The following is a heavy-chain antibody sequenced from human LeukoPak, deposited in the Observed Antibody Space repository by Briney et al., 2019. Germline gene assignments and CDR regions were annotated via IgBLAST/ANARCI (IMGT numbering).Heavy chain of an antibody. CDR2: IYYSGST. V-gene: IGHV4-39*07. CDR1: GGSISSSSYY. Sequence: SETLSLTCTVSGGSISSSSYYWGWIRQPPGKGLEWIGSIYYSGSTYYNPSLKSRVTISVDTSKNQFSLKLSSVTAADTAVYYCARVRDGYKKKGPTTYPAFDIWGQGTMVTVSS. J-gene: IGHJ3*02. CDR3: ARVRDGYKKKGPTTYPAFDI. D-gene: IGHD5-24*01.